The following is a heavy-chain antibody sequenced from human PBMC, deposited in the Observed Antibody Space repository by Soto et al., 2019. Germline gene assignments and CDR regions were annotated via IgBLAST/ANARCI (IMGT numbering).Heavy chain of an antibody. D-gene: IGHD1-26*01. CDR1: GFTFSNYA. CDR2: ISGSGDST. J-gene: IGHJ4*02. CDR3: ARRGSGSYYDY. Sequence: EVQLLESGGGLVQPGGSLRLSCAASGFTFSNYAMNWVRQAPGKGLEGVSVISGSGDSTYYADSGKGRFTISRDNSKNTMYLQMTSLRAEDTAIYYCARRGSGSYYDYWGQGTLVTVSS. V-gene: IGHV3-23*01.